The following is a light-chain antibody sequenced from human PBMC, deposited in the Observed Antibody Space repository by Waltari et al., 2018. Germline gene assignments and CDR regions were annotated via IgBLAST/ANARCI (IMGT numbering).Light chain of an antibody. CDR2: DTS. J-gene: IGKJ4*01. CDR1: QTVRTTY. CDR3: QQYDISPLT. Sequence: EIVLTQSPGTLSLSPGERATLSCRASQTVRTTYLAWYQQKPGQAPTLVIHDTSSRATGIPDRFSGSGSGTDFSLTISSLEPEDFAVYYCQQYDISPLTLGGGTKVETK. V-gene: IGKV3-20*01.